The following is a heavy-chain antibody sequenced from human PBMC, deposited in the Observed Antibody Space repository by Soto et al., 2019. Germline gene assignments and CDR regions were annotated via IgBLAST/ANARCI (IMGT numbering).Heavy chain of an antibody. CDR3: AKYRYTSNKRRSGWTYNFFDT. CDR1: GFTFSSYG. V-gene: IGHV3-30*18. D-gene: IGHD3-16*02. Sequence: PGGSLRLSCAASGFTFSSYGMRWVRQAPGKGLEWVAVISYDGSNKYYADSVKGRFTISRDNSKTTLYLQMNSLRAEDTAVYYCAKYRYTSNKRRSGWTYNFFDTWGQGTLVIVSS. CDR2: ISYDGSNK. J-gene: IGHJ5*02.